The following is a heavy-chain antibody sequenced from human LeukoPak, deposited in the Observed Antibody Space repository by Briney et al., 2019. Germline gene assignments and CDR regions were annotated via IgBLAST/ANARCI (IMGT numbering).Heavy chain of an antibody. CDR2: ISPSGDRT. D-gene: IGHD3-22*01. CDR1: GFTFSSYA. Sequence: GGSLRLSCAASGFTFSSYAMSWVRQAPGKGVEGVSFISPSGDRTSNADSVEGRFTISRDNTRNTLYLQMNSLRDEDTGVYYCAIMHGYYDGSGFWVQWGQGTLVTVSS. J-gene: IGHJ4*02. V-gene: IGHV3-23*01. CDR3: AIMHGYYDGSGFWVQ.